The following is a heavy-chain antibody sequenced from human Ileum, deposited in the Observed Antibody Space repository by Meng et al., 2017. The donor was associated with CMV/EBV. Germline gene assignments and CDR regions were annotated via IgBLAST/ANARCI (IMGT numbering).Heavy chain of an antibody. CDR1: GYIFTSFG. D-gene: IGHD3-3*01. CDR2: ISAYSGDT. V-gene: IGHV1-18*01. Sequence: ASVKVSCKASGYIFTSFGISWVRQAPGQGLEWMGWISAYSGDTNYTQKLQGRVTMTTDTSTTTAYMELRSLRSDDTAVYYCARDRPYLRAISGVIPFDYWGQGTLVTVSS. CDR3: ARDRPYLRAISGVIPFDY. J-gene: IGHJ4*02.